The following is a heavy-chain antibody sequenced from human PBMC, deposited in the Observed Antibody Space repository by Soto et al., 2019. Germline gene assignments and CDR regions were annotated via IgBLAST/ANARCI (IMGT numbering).Heavy chain of an antibody. J-gene: IGHJ4*02. CDR2: ISAYNGNT. D-gene: IGHD2-15*01. Sequence: ASVKVSCKASGYTFTSYGISWVRQAPGQGLEWMGWISAYNGNTNYAQKLQGRVTMTTDTSTSTAYMELRSLRSDDTAVYYCARVPYCSGGSCYSDYWGQGTLVTSPQ. CDR3: ARVPYCSGGSCYSDY. V-gene: IGHV1-18*01. CDR1: GYTFTSYG.